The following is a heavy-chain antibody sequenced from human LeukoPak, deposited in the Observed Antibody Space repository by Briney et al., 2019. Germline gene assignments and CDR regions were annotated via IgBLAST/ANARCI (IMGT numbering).Heavy chain of an antibody. CDR3: ARDSRYSSGWFFYY. Sequence: GGSLRLSCAASGFTVSSNYMSWVRQAPGKGLECVSVIYSGGSTYYADSVKGRFTISRDNSKNTLYLQMNSLRAEDTAVYYCARDSRYSSGWFFYYWGQGTLVTVSS. V-gene: IGHV3-66*02. CDR1: GFTVSSNY. J-gene: IGHJ4*02. CDR2: IYSGGST. D-gene: IGHD6-19*01.